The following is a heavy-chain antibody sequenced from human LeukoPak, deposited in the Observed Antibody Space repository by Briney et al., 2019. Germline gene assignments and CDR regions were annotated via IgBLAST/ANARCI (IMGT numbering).Heavy chain of an antibody. CDR2: IRSAVDTT. CDR3: AKHFCTGLDCSLFDS. J-gene: IGHJ4*02. Sequence: GGSLRLSCAASGFTISNYGVSWVRQAPGKGLEWISGIRSAVDTTHYADSVKGRFIISRDNSKNTLSLQLDSLRPEDTALYYCAKHFCTGLDCSLFDSWGQGTLVAVSS. V-gene: IGHV3-23*01. D-gene: IGHD3/OR15-3a*01. CDR1: GFTISNYG.